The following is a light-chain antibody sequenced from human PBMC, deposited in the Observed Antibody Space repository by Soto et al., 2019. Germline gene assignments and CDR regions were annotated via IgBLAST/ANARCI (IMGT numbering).Light chain of an antibody. CDR1: QSISYY. CDR3: QQYNNWPGWT. V-gene: IGKV1-39*01. J-gene: IGKJ1*01. Sequence: DIQLTKSPSCVSASAGDRVTITCLSTQSISYYLNWYQQKQGRAPTLLIYSTSTLQSGVPSKFSGSGSGTEFTLTIISLQSQDLAVYHSQQYNNWPGWTFGKGTKVDIK. CDR2: STS.